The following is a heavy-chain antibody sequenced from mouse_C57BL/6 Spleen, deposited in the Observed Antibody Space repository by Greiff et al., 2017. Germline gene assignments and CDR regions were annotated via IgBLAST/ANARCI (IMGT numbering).Heavy chain of an antibody. Sequence: QVQLKQSGPGLVAPSQSLSITCTVSGFSLTSYAISWVRQPPGKGLEWLGVIWTGGGTNYNSALKSRLSISKDNSKSQVFLKMNSLQTDDTARYYCASLYETGYYAMDYWGQGTSVTVSS. J-gene: IGHJ4*01. D-gene: IGHD2-3*01. CDR1: GFSLTSYA. V-gene: IGHV2-9-1*01. CDR2: IWTGGGT. CDR3: ASLYETGYYAMDY.